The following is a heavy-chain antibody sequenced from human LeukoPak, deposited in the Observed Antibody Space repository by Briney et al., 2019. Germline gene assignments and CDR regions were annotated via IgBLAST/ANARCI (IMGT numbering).Heavy chain of an antibody. V-gene: IGHV3-64D*09. D-gene: IGHD5-24*01. Sequence: GGSLRLSCSVSGFTFSRYAMHWVRQTPGKGLEHVSGISSNGGSTYYADSVKGRFTISRDNSKNTLYLQMSSLRAEDTAVYYCARGVPQDGYSTNPLDAFDIWGQGTMVTVSS. CDR2: ISSNGGST. CDR1: GFTFSRYA. CDR3: ARGVPQDGYSTNPLDAFDI. J-gene: IGHJ3*02.